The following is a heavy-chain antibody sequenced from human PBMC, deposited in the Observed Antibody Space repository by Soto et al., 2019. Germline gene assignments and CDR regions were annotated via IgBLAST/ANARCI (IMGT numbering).Heavy chain of an antibody. V-gene: IGHV4-34*01. Sequence: SETLSLTCAVYGGSFSGYYWSWIRQPPGKGLEWIGEINHSGSTNYNPSLKSRVTISVDTSKNQFSLKLSSVTAADTAVYYCASYCSSTSCYGSIGDYFDYWGQGTLVTVSS. D-gene: IGHD2-2*01. CDR1: GGSFSGYY. CDR3: ASYCSSTSCYGSIGDYFDY. CDR2: INHSGST. J-gene: IGHJ4*02.